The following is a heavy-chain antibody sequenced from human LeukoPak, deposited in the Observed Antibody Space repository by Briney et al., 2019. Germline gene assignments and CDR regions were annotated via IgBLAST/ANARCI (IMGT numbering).Heavy chain of an antibody. CDR2: IYYSGST. Sequence: SETLSLTCTVSGGSISSYYWSWIRPPPGKGLEWIGYIYYSGSTNYNPSLKSRVTISVDTSKNQFSLKLSSVTAADTAVYYCARLLDYYDSSGYYHWYFDLWGRGTLVTVSS. V-gene: IGHV4-59*08. J-gene: IGHJ2*01. CDR1: GGSISSYY. CDR3: ARLLDYYDSSGYYHWYFDL. D-gene: IGHD3-22*01.